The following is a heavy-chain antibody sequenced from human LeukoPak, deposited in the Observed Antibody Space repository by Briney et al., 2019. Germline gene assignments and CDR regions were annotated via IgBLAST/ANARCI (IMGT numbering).Heavy chain of an antibody. CDR1: GYTFTSYD. V-gene: IGHV1-8*01. CDR3: ARQVRKSIAAAGTGPTNWFDP. J-gene: IGHJ5*02. Sequence: ASVKVSCKASGYTFTSYDINWVRQATGQGLEWMGWMNPNSGNTGYAQKFQGRVTMTRNTSISTAYMELSSLGSEDTAVYYCARQVRKSIAAAGTGPTNWFDPWGQGTLVTVSS. CDR2: MNPNSGNT. D-gene: IGHD6-13*01.